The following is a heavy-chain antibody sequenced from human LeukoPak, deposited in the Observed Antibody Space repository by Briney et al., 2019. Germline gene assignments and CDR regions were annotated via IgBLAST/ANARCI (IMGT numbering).Heavy chain of an antibody. Sequence: SQTLSLTCTVSGGSISSGGYYWSWIRQHPGKGLEWIGYIYYSGSTYYNPSLKSRVTISVDTSKNQFSLKLSSVTAADTAVYYCARDRGTYYDFVSTRNYYMDVWGKGTTVTVSS. CDR1: GGSISSGGYY. D-gene: IGHD3-3*01. CDR2: IYYSGST. CDR3: ARDRGTYYDFVSTRNYYMDV. J-gene: IGHJ6*03. V-gene: IGHV4-31*03.